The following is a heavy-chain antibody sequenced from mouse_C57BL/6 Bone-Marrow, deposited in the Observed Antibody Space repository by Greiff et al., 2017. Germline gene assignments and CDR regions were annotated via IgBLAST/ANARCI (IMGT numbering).Heavy chain of an antibody. J-gene: IGHJ2*01. CDR1: GYTFTSYG. Sequence: VKLVESGAELARPGASVKLSCKASGYTFTSYGISWVKQRTGQGLEWIGEIYPRSGNTYYNEKFKGKATLTADKSSSTAYMELRSLTSEDSAVYFCARRYYGSSDFDYWGQGTTLTVSS. CDR3: ARRYYGSSDFDY. V-gene: IGHV1-81*01. CDR2: IYPRSGNT. D-gene: IGHD1-1*01.